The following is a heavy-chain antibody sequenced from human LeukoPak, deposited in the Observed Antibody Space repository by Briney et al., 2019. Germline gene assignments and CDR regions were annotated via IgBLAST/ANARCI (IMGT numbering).Heavy chain of an antibody. J-gene: IGHJ5*02. D-gene: IGHD3-22*01. CDR1: GYTFTGYY. V-gene: IGHV1-2*02. CDR3: ARDSNNYDSSGYYSWFDP. CDR2: INPNSGGT. Sequence: ASVKVSCKASGYTFTGYYMHGVRQAPGQGLEWMGWINPNSGGTNYAQKFQGRVTMTRDTSISTAYMELSRLRSDDTAVDYCARDSNNYDSSGYYSWFDPWGQGTLVTVSS.